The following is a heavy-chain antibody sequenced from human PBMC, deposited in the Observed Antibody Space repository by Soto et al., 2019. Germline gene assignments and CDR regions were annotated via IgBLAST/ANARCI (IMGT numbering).Heavy chain of an antibody. V-gene: IGHV1-58*01. CDR3: AADRGYL. Sequence: QMQLVQSGPEVKKPGTSVKVSCKASGFTFTSSSVQWVRQARGQGLEWIGWIVVGTGDTKYAQKFQERVTFDRDISTTTAYMEGSSLTSGNTAVYYCAADRGYLWGQGTLVTVSS. CDR2: IVVGTGDT. J-gene: IGHJ5*02. CDR1: GFTFTSSS. D-gene: IGHD3-10*01.